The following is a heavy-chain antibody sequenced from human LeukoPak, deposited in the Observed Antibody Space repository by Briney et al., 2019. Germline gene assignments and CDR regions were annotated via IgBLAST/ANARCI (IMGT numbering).Heavy chain of an antibody. V-gene: IGHV4-39*01. CDR2: IYDTGRA. Sequence: SENLSLTCTVSGCFISNSNYYWGWIRQPPGKGLDWIGNIYDTGRAYYNPSLNVRVTISVDTSQNQFSLNLNSMTAADTAVYFCVRLYYYDSSRPPLRGPGSLVGDCS. J-gene: IGHJ4*02. D-gene: IGHD3-22*01. CDR1: GCFISNSNYY. CDR3: VRLYYYDSSRPPL.